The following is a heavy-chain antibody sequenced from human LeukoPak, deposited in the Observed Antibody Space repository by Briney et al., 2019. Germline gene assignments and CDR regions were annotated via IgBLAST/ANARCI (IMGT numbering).Heavy chain of an antibody. J-gene: IGHJ3*02. CDR3: ARVKVVVAATPIDAFDI. D-gene: IGHD2-15*01. CDR2: INPSGGST. CDR1: GYTFTSYG. V-gene: IGHV1-46*01. Sequence: ASVKVSCKASGYTFTSYGISWVRQAPGQGLEWMGIINPSGGSTSYAQKFQGRVTMTRDTSTSTVYMELSSLRSEDTAVYYCARVKVVVAATPIDAFDIWGQGTMVTVSS.